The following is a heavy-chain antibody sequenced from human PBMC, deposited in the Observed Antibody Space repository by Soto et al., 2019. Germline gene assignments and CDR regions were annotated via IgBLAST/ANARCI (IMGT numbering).Heavy chain of an antibody. CDR2: VYYTGST. CDR3: ARGRWFDP. V-gene: IGHV4-59*01. CDR1: GGSISADY. J-gene: IGHJ5*02. Sequence: PSETLSLTCTVSGGSISADYWNWIRQPPGKGLELIGYVYYTGSTNYNPSLKSRVSLSLDPSKNQFSLNLSSVTAADTAVYFCARGRWFDPWGQGSSVTVPQ.